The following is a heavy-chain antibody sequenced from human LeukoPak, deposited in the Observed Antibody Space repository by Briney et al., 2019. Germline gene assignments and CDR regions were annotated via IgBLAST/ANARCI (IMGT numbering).Heavy chain of an antibody. J-gene: IGHJ4*02. CDR3: ARVWGDYGDFFDY. Sequence: SETLSLTCTVSGGSISSDSYYWGWIRQSPGRGLERIGNIFHSGATYYNPSLRSRVTISVDTSKNQFSLKLSSVTAADTAVYYCARVWGDYGDFFDYWGQGTLVTVSS. D-gene: IGHD4-17*01. CDR2: IFHSGAT. V-gene: IGHV4-39*07. CDR1: GGSISSDSYY.